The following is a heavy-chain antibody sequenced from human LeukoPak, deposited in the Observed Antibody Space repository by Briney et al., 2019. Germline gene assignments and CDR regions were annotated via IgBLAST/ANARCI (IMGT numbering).Heavy chain of an antibody. Sequence: PSETLSLTCTVSGGSISSGDYYWSWIRQPPGKGLEWIGYIYYSGSTYYNPSLKSRVTISVDTSKNQFSPKLSSVTAADTAVYYCARGRYDFWSGYYTKTSNWFDPWGQGTLVTVSS. D-gene: IGHD3-3*01. J-gene: IGHJ5*02. CDR1: GGSISSGDYY. V-gene: IGHV4-30-4*08. CDR2: IYYSGST. CDR3: ARGRYDFWSGYYTKTSNWFDP.